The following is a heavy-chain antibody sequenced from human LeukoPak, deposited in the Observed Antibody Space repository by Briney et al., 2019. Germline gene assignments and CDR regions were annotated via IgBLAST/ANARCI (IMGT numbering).Heavy chain of an antibody. CDR2: IYYSGST. D-gene: IGHD2-2*01. J-gene: IGHJ4*02. CDR3: AAHCSSTSCYGSDY. Sequence: SETLSLTCTVSGGSISSSSYYWGWIRQPPGKGLEWIGSIYYSGSTYYNPSHKSRVTISVDTSKNQFSLKLSSVTAADSAVYYCAAHCSSTSCYGSDYWGQGTLVTVSS. CDR1: GGSISSSSYY. V-gene: IGHV4-39*01.